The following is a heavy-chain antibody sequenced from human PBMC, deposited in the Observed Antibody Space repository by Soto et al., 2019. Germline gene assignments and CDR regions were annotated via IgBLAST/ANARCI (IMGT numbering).Heavy chain of an antibody. V-gene: IGHV3-30*18. CDR2: ISNDGRTN. CDR1: GFTFSGYG. CDR3: AKDRVSEQNSGWLQGL. Sequence: GGSLRLSCAVSGFTFSGYGMHWVRRAPGKGLEWVAAISNDGRTNYYADSVKGRFTISRDNSKGTLDLQMNSLREEDTAIYYCAKDRVSEQNSGWLQGLWGQGTLVTVSS. D-gene: IGHD6-19*01. J-gene: IGHJ4*02.